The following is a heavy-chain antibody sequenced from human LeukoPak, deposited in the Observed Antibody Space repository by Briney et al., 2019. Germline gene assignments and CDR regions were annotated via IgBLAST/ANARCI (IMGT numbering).Heavy chain of an antibody. CDR3: ARDLIVVAATRFGWFDP. CDR2: INPNSGGT. D-gene: IGHD2-15*01. CDR1: GYTFTGYL. Sequence: ASVKVSCKASGYTFTGYLMHWVRQAPGQGLEWLGWINPNSGGTNYAQKFQGRVTMTRDTSISTAYMELSSLRSDDTVVYYCARDLIVVAATRFGWFDPWGQGSLVTVSS. J-gene: IGHJ5*02. V-gene: IGHV1-2*02.